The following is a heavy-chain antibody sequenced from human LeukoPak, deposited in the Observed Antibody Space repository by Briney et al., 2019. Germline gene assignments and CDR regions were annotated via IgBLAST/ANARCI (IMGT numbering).Heavy chain of an antibody. V-gene: IGHV1-2*06. CDR1: GYTFTGYY. D-gene: IGHD3-10*01. Sequence: ASVKVSCKASGYTFTGYYMHWVRQAPGQGLEWMGRINPNSGGTNYAQKFQGRVTMTRDTSISTAYMELSRLRSDDTAEYYCARSAITMVRGVINWFDPWGQGTLVTVSS. CDR3: ARSAITMVRGVINWFDP. J-gene: IGHJ5*02. CDR2: INPNSGGT.